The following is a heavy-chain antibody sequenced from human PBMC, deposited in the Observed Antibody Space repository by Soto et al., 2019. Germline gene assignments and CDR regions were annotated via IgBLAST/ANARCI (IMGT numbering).Heavy chain of an antibody. D-gene: IGHD6-19*01. CDR1: GYTFTSYG. CDR3: ARDESGWLSHTSWFDP. CDR2: ISAYNGNT. V-gene: IGHV1-18*01. Sequence: QVQLVQSGAEVKKPGASVKVSCKASGYTFTSYGISWVRQAPGQGLEWMGWISAYNGNTNYAQKLQGRVTMTTDTSTSTAYMELRSLRSDDPAVYYCARDESGWLSHTSWFDPWGQGTLVTVSS. J-gene: IGHJ5*02.